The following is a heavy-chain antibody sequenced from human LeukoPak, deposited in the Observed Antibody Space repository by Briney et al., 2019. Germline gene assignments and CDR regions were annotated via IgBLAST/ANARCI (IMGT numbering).Heavy chain of an antibody. CDR3: ARGYSSGWQDY. V-gene: IGHV4-61*01. CDR1: GGSISSGHNY. J-gene: IGHJ4*02. Sequence: SETLSLTCTVSGGSISSGHNYWSWIRQPPGKGLEWIGYIYYSGSTNYNPSLKSRVTISVDTSKNQFSLKLSSVTAADTAVYYCARGYSSGWQDYWGQGTLVTVSS. CDR2: IYYSGST. D-gene: IGHD6-19*01.